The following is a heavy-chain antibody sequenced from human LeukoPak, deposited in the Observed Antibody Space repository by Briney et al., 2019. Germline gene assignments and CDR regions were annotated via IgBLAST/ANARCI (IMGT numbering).Heavy chain of an antibody. V-gene: IGHV4-59*13. CDR2: IYYSGST. J-gene: IGHJ6*02. Sequence: SETLSLTCTASGGSLSNYYWSWIRQPPGKGLEWIGYIYYSGSTKYNPSLKSRVTISVDTSKNQFSLNLSSVTAADTAMYYCARTGYCSRISCYPYYYGMDVWGQGTTVTVSS. CDR3: ARTGYCSRISCYPYYYGMDV. D-gene: IGHD2-2*01. CDR1: GGSLSNYY.